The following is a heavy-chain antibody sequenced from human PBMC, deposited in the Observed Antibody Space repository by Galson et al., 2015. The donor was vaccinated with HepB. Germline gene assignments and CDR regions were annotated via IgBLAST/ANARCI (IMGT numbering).Heavy chain of an antibody. CDR3: WFHGWLES. J-gene: IGHJ4*02. Sequence: SLRLSCAASGFTFSSYAMSWVRQAPGKGLEWVSAISGSGGSTYYADSVKGRFTISRDKVKNTLYLEMNSLRAEDTAVYYCWFHGWLESWGQGTLVTVSS. V-gene: IGHV3-23*01. CDR1: GFTFSSYA. D-gene: IGHD6-19*01. CDR2: ISGSGGST.